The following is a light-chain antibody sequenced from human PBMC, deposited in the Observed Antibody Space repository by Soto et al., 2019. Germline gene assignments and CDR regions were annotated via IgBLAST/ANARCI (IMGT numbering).Light chain of an antibody. J-gene: IGKJ4*01. V-gene: IGKV3-11*01. CDR2: GAS. CDR3: QQRSNWLT. CDR1: QSVHSN. Sequence: EIVMTKSPATLSLSPGETATLSCRASQSVHSNLAWFQQHPGQAPRLLIYGASSRATGIPARFSGSGSGTDFTLTISSLEPEDFAVYYCQQRSNWLTFGGGTKVDIK.